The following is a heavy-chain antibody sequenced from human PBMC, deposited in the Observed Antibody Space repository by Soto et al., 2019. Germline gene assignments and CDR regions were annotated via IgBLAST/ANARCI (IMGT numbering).Heavy chain of an antibody. Sequence: SETLSLTRTVSGPSISSGGYYWSWIRQHPGKGLEWIGYIYYSGSTYYNPSLKSRVTISVDTSKNQFSLKLSSVTAADTAVYYCARVRITLVRGVMGSNWFDPWGQGTLVTVSS. D-gene: IGHD3-10*01. CDR2: IYYSGST. J-gene: IGHJ5*02. CDR1: GPSISSGGYY. CDR3: ARVRITLVRGVMGSNWFDP. V-gene: IGHV4-31*03.